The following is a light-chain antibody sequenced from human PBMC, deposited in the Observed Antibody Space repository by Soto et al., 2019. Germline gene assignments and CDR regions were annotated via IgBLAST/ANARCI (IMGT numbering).Light chain of an antibody. CDR3: QQSFHTPYT. Sequence: MTQSPSSLSASVGDSVTISCRASQNINKKLNWYQQKSGKAPSLLIYDSSTFQSGVPSRFSGSGSGTDFTLAITNLQPEDFASYYCQQSFHTPYTFGQGTKVEI. CDR2: DSS. CDR1: QNINKK. V-gene: IGKV1-39*01. J-gene: IGKJ2*01.